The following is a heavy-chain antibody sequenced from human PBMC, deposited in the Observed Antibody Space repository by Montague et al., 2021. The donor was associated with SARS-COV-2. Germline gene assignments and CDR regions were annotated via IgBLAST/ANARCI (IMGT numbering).Heavy chain of an antibody. Sequence: SETLSLTCTASGGSVSSGGYYWSWIRQPPGKGLEWIGYIYYSGSTNYNPSLQSRVTISLDTSKNQFSLKLTSVTAADTAVYYCARASLAAAATRSDYWGQGTRGTVSS. CDR1: GGSVSSGGYY. V-gene: IGHV4-61*08. CDR3: ARASLAAAATRSDY. D-gene: IGHD6-13*01. J-gene: IGHJ4*02. CDR2: IYYSGST.